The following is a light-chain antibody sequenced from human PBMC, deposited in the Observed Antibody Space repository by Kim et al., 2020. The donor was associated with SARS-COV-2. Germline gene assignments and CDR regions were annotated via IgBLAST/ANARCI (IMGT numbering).Light chain of an antibody. Sequence: QSSTRSCPGTGDDFRSNNLVAWYQQHPGKAPKLMLYVVNKRPSGIPPRFAGSKSGNTASLTISGLQTEDEADYYCCSYVTTNTIFGEGTQLTVL. CDR2: VVN. V-gene: IGLV2-23*02. CDR3: CSYVTTNTI. J-gene: IGLJ2*01. CDR1: GDDFRSNNL.